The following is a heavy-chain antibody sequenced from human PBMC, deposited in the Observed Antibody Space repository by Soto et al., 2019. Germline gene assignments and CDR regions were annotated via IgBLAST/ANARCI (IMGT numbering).Heavy chain of an antibody. CDR3: AKDIGGRGSYYYYYGMDV. CDR1: GFTFDDYA. Sequence: EVQLVESGGGWVQPGRTLRLSCAASGFTFDDYAMHWVRQPPGRGLEWVSGISWNSGVIGYADSVKGRFTISSDNAKSSLYLQMNSLTAEDTALYYCAKDIGGRGSYYYYYGMDVWGQGTTVTFSS. V-gene: IGHV3-9*01. J-gene: IGHJ6*02. D-gene: IGHD1-26*01. CDR2: ISWNSGVI.